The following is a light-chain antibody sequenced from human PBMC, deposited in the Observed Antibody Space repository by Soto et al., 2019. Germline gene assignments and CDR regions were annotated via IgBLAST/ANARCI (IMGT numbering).Light chain of an antibody. CDR1: QGISNS. V-gene: IGKV1-39*01. CDR3: QQSYSSPPT. Sequence: DIQMTQSPSSLSASVGDNVSITCRASQGISNSLNWYQHKPGKAPKLLIYGASSSQSGIPSRFSSSGSGTDFTLTITGLKPEVVATYYCQQSYSSPPTFGQGTKLEI. J-gene: IGKJ2*01. CDR2: GAS.